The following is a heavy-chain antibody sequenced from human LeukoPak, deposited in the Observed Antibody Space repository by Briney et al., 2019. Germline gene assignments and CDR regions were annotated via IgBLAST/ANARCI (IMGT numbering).Heavy chain of an antibody. V-gene: IGHV1-18*01. CDR1: GYTFTSYG. CDR3: ARDPLGHRGRRDGYNYGHTSDY. J-gene: IGHJ4*02. CDR2: ISAYNGNT. Sequence: GASVKVSCKASGYTFTSYGISWVRQAPGQGLEWMGWISAYNGNTNYAQKLQGRVTMTTDTSTSTAYMELRSLRSDDTAVYYCARDPLGHRGRRDGYNYGHTSDYWGQGTLATVSS. D-gene: IGHD5-24*01.